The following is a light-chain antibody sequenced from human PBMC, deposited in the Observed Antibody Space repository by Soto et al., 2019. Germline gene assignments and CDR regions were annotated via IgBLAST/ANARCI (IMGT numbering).Light chain of an antibody. Sequence: EIVMTQSPATLSVSPGERATLSCRASQSVSSNLAWYQQKPGQAPRLLIYGASIRATGIPARFSGSGSGTEFTLTMSCLQSEDFAVYYCQQYNNWPRTFGQGTKVEI. CDR1: QSVSSN. V-gene: IGKV3D-15*01. CDR2: GAS. J-gene: IGKJ1*01. CDR3: QQYNNWPRT.